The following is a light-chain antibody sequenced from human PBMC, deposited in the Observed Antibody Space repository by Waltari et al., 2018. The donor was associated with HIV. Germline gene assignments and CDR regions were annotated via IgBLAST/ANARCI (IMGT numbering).Light chain of an antibody. V-gene: IGLV1-40*01. CDR1: SSNIGAGYD. CDR3: QSYDSSLSGVV. Sequence: QSVLTQPPSVSGAPGQRVTISCTGSSSNIGAGYDVHWYQQLPGTAPKLLIWGKGNRPSGVPGRCSGAKSGTSASLAITGLQAEDEADYYCQSYDSSLSGVVFGGGTKLTVL. CDR2: GKG. J-gene: IGLJ2*01.